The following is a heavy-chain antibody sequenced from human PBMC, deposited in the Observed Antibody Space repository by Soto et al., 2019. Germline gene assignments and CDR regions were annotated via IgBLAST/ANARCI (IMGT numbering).Heavy chain of an antibody. V-gene: IGHV4-34*01. J-gene: IGHJ6*02. CDR1: GGSFSGYY. D-gene: IGHD3-10*01. CDR2: INHSGST. Sequence: SETLSLTCAVYGGSFSGYYWSWIRQPPGKGLEWIGEINHSGSTNYNPSLKSRVTISVDTSKNQFSLKLSSVTAADKAVYYCARDGLNMVRGVIITPYYYGMHIWGQGTT. CDR3: ARDGLNMVRGVIITPYYYGMHI.